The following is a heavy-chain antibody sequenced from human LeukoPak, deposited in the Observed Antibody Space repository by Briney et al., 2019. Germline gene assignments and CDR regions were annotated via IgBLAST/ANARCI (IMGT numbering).Heavy chain of an antibody. D-gene: IGHD4-17*01. V-gene: IGHV3-30*02. CDR3: AKDQDLTTYYFDY. CDR2: IRYDGRNK. J-gene: IGHJ4*02. Sequence: GGSLRLSCAASGFTFSSYGMHWVRQAPGKGLEWVAFIRYDGRNKYYADSVKGRFTISRDNSKNTLYLQMNSLRAEDTAVYYCAKDQDLTTYYFDYWGQGTLVTVSS. CDR1: GFTFSSYG.